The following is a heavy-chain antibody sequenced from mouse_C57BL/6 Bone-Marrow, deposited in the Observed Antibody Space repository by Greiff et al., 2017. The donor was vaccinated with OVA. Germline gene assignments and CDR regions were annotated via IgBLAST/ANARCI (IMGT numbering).Heavy chain of an antibody. Sequence: EVQLQQSGTVLARPGASVKMSCKTSGYTFTSYWMHWVKQRPGQGLEWIGAIYPGNSDTSYNQKFKGKAKLTAVTSASTAYMELRSLTNEDSAVYYCTREEVYALVLFDDWGQGTTLTVSS. J-gene: IGHJ2*01. V-gene: IGHV1-5*01. CDR1: GYTFTSYW. D-gene: IGHD2-10*02. CDR2: IYPGNSDT. CDR3: TREEVYALVLFDD.